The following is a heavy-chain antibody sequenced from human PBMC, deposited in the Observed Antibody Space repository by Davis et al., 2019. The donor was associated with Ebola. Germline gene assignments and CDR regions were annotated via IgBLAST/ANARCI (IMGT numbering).Heavy chain of an antibody. CDR3: ARESYDSSLPPFDY. CDR2: IKHDGSEK. V-gene: IGHV3-7*03. CDR1: GFTFSRYW. Sequence: GESLKISCVASGFTFSRYWMSWVRQAPGKGLEWVASIKHDGSEKYYVDSVKGRFTISRDNAKNSLYLQMNSLRAEDTAVYYCARESYDSSLPPFDYWGPGALVTVSS. D-gene: IGHD3-3*01. J-gene: IGHJ4*02.